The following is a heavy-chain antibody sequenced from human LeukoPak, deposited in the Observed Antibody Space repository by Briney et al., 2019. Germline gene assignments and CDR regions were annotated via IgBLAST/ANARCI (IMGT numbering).Heavy chain of an antibody. CDR1: GGPFSGYY. CDR2: INHSGST. Sequence: SETLSLTCAVYGGPFSGYYWSWIRQPPGKGLEWIGEINHSGSTNYNPSLKSRVTISVDTSKNQFSLKLSSVTAADTAVYYCARGLQLAFYYYYYGMDVWGQGTTVTVSS. D-gene: IGHD6-6*01. CDR3: ARGLQLAFYYYYYGMDV. V-gene: IGHV4-34*01. J-gene: IGHJ6*02.